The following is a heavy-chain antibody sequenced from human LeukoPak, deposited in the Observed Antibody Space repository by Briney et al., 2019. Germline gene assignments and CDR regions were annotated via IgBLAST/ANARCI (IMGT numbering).Heavy chain of an antibody. J-gene: IGHJ6*03. Sequence: SETLSLTCTVSGGSIRSTSYYWGWIRQPPGKGLEWIGSIYYSGSTYYNPSLKSRVTISVDTSKNQFSLKMSSVTAADTAVYFCARQLYSSGNYYAPMDVWGKGTTVTISS. V-gene: IGHV4-39*01. CDR1: GGSIRSTSYY. CDR2: IYYSGST. CDR3: ARQLYSSGNYYAPMDV. D-gene: IGHD3-10*01.